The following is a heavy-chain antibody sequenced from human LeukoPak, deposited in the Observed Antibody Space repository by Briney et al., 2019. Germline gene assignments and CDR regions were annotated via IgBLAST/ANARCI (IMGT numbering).Heavy chain of an antibody. J-gene: IGHJ4*02. CDR3: ARDHSWTTVVTPYYFDY. V-gene: IGHV3-48*01. CDR1: GFTFSSYS. D-gene: IGHD4-23*01. Sequence: GGSLRLSCAASGFTFSSYSMNWVRQAPGKGLEWVSYISSSSSTIYYADSVKGRFTISRDNVKNSLYLQMNSLRAEDTAVYYCARDHSWTTVVTPYYFDYWGQGTLVTVSS. CDR2: ISSSSSTI.